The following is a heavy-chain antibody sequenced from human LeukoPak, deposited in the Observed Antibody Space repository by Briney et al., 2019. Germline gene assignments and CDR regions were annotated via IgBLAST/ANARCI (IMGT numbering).Heavy chain of an antibody. CDR2: ISGSGGST. CDR3: AKGPPRYSSGFLRFDP. Sequence: GGSLRLSCAASGFTFSSYAMSWVRQAPGKGLEWVSAISGSGGSTYYADSVKGRFTISRDNSKNTLYLQMDSLRAEDTAVYYCAKGPPRYSSGFLRFDPWGQGTLVTVSS. V-gene: IGHV3-23*01. J-gene: IGHJ5*02. CDR1: GFTFSSYA. D-gene: IGHD6-19*01.